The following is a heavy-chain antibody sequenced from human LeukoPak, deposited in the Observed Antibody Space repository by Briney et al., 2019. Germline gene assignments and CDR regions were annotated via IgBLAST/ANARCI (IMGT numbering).Heavy chain of an antibody. J-gene: IGHJ1*01. CDR1: GFTVSNNY. D-gene: IGHD4-17*01. V-gene: IGHV3-53*05. CDR2: IYGGGKT. Sequence: GGSLRLSCAASGFTVSNNYMSWVRQAPGKGLEWVSIIYGGGKTYYADSVKGRFTISRDNSKNTLYLQMNSLRAADAAVYYCARDVVIGASYDFGDYVPFQHWGQGTLVTVS. CDR3: ARDVVIGASYDFGDYVPFQH.